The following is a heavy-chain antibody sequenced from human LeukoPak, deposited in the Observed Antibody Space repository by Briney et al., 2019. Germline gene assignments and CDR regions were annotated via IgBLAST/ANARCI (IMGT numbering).Heavy chain of an antibody. D-gene: IGHD3-22*01. CDR1: GVSISSYY. J-gene: IGHJ4*02. V-gene: IGHV4-59*01. CDR3: ARVTHYYDSSGVVDY. CDR2: IYYSRST. Sequence: SETLSPTCTVSGVSISSYYCSWIRQPPGRGLGWIGYIYYSRSTNYNPALKSRVTISVDTSKYQFSLKLSSVTAADTAVYYCARVTHYYDSSGVVDYWGQGTMVTVSS.